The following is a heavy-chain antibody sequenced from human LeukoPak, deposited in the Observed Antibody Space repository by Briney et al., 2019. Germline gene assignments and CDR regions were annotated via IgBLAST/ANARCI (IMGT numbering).Heavy chain of an antibody. CDR1: GFTFSSYS. CDR3: SRFSSVAAQY. D-gene: IGHD6-6*01. Sequence: GESLKISCAASGFTFSSYSMNWVRQAPGKGLEWVSSISSSSSYIYYADSVKGRFTISRDNAKNSLYLQMNSLRAEDTAVYYCSRFSSVAAQYWGQGTLVTVSS. V-gene: IGHV3-21*01. CDR2: ISSSSSYI. J-gene: IGHJ4*02.